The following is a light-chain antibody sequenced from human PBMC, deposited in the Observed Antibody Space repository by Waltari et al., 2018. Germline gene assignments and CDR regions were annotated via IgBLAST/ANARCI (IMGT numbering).Light chain of an antibody. Sequence: QSALTQPASVSGSPGQSITISCTGTSRDVGNYNYVSWYQQHPGRAPKLMISDVSDRPAGVCNRLSGSKASNTASLTISGLQAEDEGDYYCCSYTNVGSWVFGGGTKVTVL. V-gene: IGLV2-14*03. CDR2: DVS. CDR3: CSYTNVGSWV. J-gene: IGLJ3*02. CDR1: SRDVGNYNY.